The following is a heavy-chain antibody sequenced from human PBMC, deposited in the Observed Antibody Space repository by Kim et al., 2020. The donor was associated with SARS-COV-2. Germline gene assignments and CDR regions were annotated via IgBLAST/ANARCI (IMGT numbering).Heavy chain of an antibody. J-gene: IGHJ3*02. CDR3: ARVDTAYDAFDI. CDR1: GDSISSGDYY. Sequence: SETLSLTCTVSGDSISSGDYYWSWIRQPPGKGLEWIGYIYYSGSTYYNPSLKSRVSISVDTSKNQFSLKLSSVTAADTAVYYCARVDTAYDAFDIWGQGTMVTVSS. D-gene: IGHD5-18*01. CDR2: IYYSGST. V-gene: IGHV4-30-4*01.